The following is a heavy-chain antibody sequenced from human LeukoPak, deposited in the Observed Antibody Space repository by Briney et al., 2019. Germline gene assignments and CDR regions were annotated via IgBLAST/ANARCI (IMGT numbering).Heavy chain of an antibody. CDR3: ARGPYSGSYYRFDY. CDR1: GFTFDDYG. D-gene: IGHD1-26*01. Sequence: GGSLRLSCAASGFTFDDYGMSWVRQAPGKGLEWVSGINWNGGSTGYADSVKGRFTISRDNAKNSLYLQVNSLRAEDTALYYCARGPYSGSYYRFDYWGQGTLVTVSS. CDR2: INWNGGST. V-gene: IGHV3-20*04. J-gene: IGHJ4*02.